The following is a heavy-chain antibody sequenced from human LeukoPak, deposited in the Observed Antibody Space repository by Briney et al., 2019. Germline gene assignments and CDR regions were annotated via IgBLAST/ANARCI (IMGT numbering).Heavy chain of an antibody. CDR2: INPNSGGT. Sequence: ASVKVSCKASGYTFTSYGISWVRQAPGQGLEWMGWINPNSGGTNYAQKFQGRVTMTRDTSISTAYMELSRLRSDDTAVYYCARDPHCSSTSCYVGRGYYYYYMDVWGKGTTVTISS. CDR3: ARDPHCSSTSCYVGRGYYYYYMDV. D-gene: IGHD2-2*01. V-gene: IGHV1-2*02. CDR1: GYTFTSYG. J-gene: IGHJ6*03.